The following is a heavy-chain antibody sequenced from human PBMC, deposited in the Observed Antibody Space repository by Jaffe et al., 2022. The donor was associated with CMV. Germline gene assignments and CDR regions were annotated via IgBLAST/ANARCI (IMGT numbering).Heavy chain of an antibody. J-gene: IGHJ3*02. D-gene: IGHD3-9*01. CDR2: IYYSGST. V-gene: IGHV4-39*01. CDR3: ARTINEPAPFDI. CDR1: GGSISSSSYY. Sequence: QLQLQESGPGLVKPSETLSLTCTVSGGSISSSSYYWGWIRQPPGKGLEWIGSIYYSGSTYYNPSLKSRVTISVDTSKNQFSLKLSSVTAADTAVYYCARTINEPAPFDIWGQGTMVTVSS.